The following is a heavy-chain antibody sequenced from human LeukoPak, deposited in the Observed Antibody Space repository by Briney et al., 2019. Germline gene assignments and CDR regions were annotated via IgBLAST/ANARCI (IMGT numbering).Heavy chain of an antibody. Sequence: PGGSLRLSCAASGFTFSSYAMSWVRQAPGKGQEWVSAISGSGGSTYYADSVKGRVTISRDNSKSALYLQMNSLRAEDTAVYYCAKDRQYQLLYDYWGQGTLVTVSS. V-gene: IGHV3-23*01. J-gene: IGHJ4*02. CDR3: AKDRQYQLLYDY. D-gene: IGHD2-2*02. CDR1: GFTFSSYA. CDR2: ISGSGGST.